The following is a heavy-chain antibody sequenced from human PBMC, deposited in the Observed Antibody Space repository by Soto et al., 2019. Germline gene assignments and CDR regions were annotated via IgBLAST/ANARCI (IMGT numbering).Heavy chain of an antibody. CDR2: IYYSGST. D-gene: IGHD3-3*01. CDR1: GGSISSGGYY. V-gene: IGHV4-31*03. Sequence: QVQLQESGPGLGKPSQTLSLPCTVSGGSISSGGYYWSWIRQHPGKGLEWIGYIYYSGSTYYNPSLKSRVTISVDTYKNQFSLKLSSVTAADKAVYYCARVSTIYYYGMEVWGQGTTVTVSS. J-gene: IGHJ6*02. CDR3: ARVSTIYYYGMEV.